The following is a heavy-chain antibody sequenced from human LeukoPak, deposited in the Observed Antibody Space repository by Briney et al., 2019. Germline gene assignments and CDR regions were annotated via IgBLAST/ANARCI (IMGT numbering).Heavy chain of an antibody. CDR1: GFTFSSYA. CDR2: IIGSGSST. Sequence: GGSLRLSCAASGFTFSSYAMSCVRQAPGKGLEWVSAIIGSGSSTYYADSVKGRFTISRDNSKNTLFLQMNRLRAEDTAVYYCAHDRPQQLVLDFWGQGTLVTVSS. J-gene: IGHJ4*02. CDR3: AHDRPQQLVLDF. V-gene: IGHV3-23*01. D-gene: IGHD6-13*01.